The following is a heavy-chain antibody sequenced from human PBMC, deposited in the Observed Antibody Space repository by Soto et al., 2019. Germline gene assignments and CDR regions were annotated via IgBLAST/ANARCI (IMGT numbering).Heavy chain of an antibody. CDR3: ATQVAVPGVHKWELLRYFDF. CDR2: IYNSGST. D-gene: IGHD1-26*01. V-gene: IGHV4-61*01. Sequence: PSETLSLTCTVSGDSVSGGSYYWSWIRQPPGKGLEWIGYIYNSGSTDYNPSLKSRVTISVDTSKNQFSLKLSSVTAADTAVYYCATQVAVPGVHKWELLRYFDFWGQGTLVTVSS. CDR1: GDSVSGGSYY. J-gene: IGHJ4*02.